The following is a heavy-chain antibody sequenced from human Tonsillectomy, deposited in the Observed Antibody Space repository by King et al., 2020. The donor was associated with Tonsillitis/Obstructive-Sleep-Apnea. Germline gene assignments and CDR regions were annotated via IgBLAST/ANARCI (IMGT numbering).Heavy chain of an antibody. CDR2: ISYDGSNG. CDR1: GFTFSTYA. D-gene: IGHD2-2*01. CDR3: ARAGGMYCSSTSCSRMDV. V-gene: IGHV3-30*04. Sequence: QLVQSGGGVVQPGRSLRLSCAASGFTFSTYAMHWVRQAPGKGLEWVALISYDGSNGYHADSVKGRFTISRDNSKNTLYLQMNRLRAEDRAVYYCARAGGMYCSSTSCSRMDVWGQGTTVTVSS. J-gene: IGHJ6*02.